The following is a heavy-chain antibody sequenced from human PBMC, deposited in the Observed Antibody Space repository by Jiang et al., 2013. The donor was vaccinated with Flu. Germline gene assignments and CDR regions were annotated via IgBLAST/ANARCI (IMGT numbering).Heavy chain of an antibody. CDR3: ARAPGEGVPAADYYGMDV. V-gene: IGHV4-59*08. J-gene: IGHJ6*04. Sequence: GSGLVKPSETLSLTCTVSGGSISSYYWSWIRQPPGKGLEWIGYIYYSGSTNYNPSLKSRVTISVDTSKNQFSLKLSSVTAADTAVYYCARAPGEGVPAADYYGMDVWGKGTT. CDR1: GGSISSYY. CDR2: IYYSGST. D-gene: IGHD2-2*01.